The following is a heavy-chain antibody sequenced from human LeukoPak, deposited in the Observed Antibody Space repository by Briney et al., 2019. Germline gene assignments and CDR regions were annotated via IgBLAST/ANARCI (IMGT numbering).Heavy chain of an antibody. V-gene: IGHV3-30*18. D-gene: IGHD2-2*01. CDR3: AKDVRCSSTSCYGLDFDAFDI. CDR2: ISYDGSNK. J-gene: IGHJ3*02. Sequence: GRSLRLSCAASGFTFSSYGMHWVRQAPGKGLEWVAVISYDGSNKYYADSVKGRFTISRDNSKNTLYLQMNSLRAEDTAVYYCAKDVRCSSTSCYGLDFDAFDIWGQGTMVTVSS. CDR1: GFTFSSYG.